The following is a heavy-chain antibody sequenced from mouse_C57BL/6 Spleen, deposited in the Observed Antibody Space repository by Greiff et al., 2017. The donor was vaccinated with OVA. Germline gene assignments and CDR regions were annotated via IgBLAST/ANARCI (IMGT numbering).Heavy chain of an antibody. CDR2: IWRGGST. D-gene: IGHD4-1*01. Sequence: QVQLQQSGPGLVQPSQSLSITCTVSGFSLTSYGVHWVRQSPGKGLEWLGVIWRGGSTDYNAAFISRLSISKDNSKSQVFFKMNSLQADDTAIYYCAKNWDGGFAYWGQGTLVTVSA. CDR3: AKNWDGGFAY. V-gene: IGHV2-2*01. CDR1: GFSLTSYG. J-gene: IGHJ3*01.